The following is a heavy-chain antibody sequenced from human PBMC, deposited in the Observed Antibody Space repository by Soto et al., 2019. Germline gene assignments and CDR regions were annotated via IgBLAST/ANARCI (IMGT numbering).Heavy chain of an antibody. J-gene: IGHJ6*02. Sequence: PGGSLRLSCAASGFTFSSYAMSWVRQAPGKGLEWVSAISGSGGSTYYADSVKGRFTISRDNSKNTLYLQMNSLRAEDTAVYYCAKNGGSYLLYYYGMDVWGQGTTVTVSS. D-gene: IGHD1-26*01. CDR2: ISGSGGST. CDR3: AKNGGSYLLYYYGMDV. CDR1: GFTFSSYA. V-gene: IGHV3-23*01.